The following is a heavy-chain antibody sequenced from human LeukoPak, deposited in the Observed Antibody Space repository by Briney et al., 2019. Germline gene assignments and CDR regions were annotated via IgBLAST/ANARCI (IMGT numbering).Heavy chain of an antibody. CDR2: IKQDGSEK. D-gene: IGHD5-18*01. CDR3: ARHLSGVSGYTYGRGIDY. Sequence: GGSLRLSCAASGFTFSSYWMSWVRQAPGKGLEWVANIKQDGSEKYYVDSVKGRFTISRDNAKSSLYLQMNSLRAEDTAVYYCARHLSGVSGYTYGRGIDYWGQGTLVTVSS. J-gene: IGHJ4*02. CDR1: GFTFSSYW. V-gene: IGHV3-7*01.